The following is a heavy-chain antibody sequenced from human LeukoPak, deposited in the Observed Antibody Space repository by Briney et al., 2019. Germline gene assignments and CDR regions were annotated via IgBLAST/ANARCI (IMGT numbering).Heavy chain of an antibody. J-gene: IGHJ4*02. V-gene: IGHV4-4*02. CDR2: SHHSGDT. CDR3: AREGRDGYNLGY. Sequence: SETLSLTCAVSGGSISSSNWWSWVRQPPGKRLEWIGESHHSGDTNYNPSLKSRVIISVDKSKNLSSLKLSSVTAADTAVYYCAREGRDGYNLGYWGQGTLVTVSS. D-gene: IGHD5-24*01. CDR1: GGSISSSNW.